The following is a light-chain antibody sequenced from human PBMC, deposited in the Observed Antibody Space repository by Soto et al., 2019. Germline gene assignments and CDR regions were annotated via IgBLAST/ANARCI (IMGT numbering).Light chain of an antibody. CDR1: TGAVTSRHS. CDR2: RTN. Sequence: QAVVTQEPSLTVSPGGTVTLTCDSSTGAVTSRHSPYWFQQRPGQAPRTLFYRTNKTYSWTPARFSASLLGGKAALTLSGAQPEDEADYYCLLSYNGVVVFGGGTKVTVL. CDR3: LLSYNGVVV. J-gene: IGLJ2*01. V-gene: IGLV7-46*01.